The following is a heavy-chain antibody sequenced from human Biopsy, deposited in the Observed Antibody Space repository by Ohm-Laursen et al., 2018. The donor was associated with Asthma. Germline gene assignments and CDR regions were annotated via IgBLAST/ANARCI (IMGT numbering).Heavy chain of an antibody. J-gene: IGHJ6*02. V-gene: IGHV3-30*03. D-gene: IGHD3-10*01. CDR3: ARDVVWFREVGGMDV. Sequence: SLRLSCAASGFSGLTFRDFGIHWVRQAPGKGLEWVAVISYDGSTKYSADSVKGRFIVSRDISKNILSLQMNSLRPEDTAVYYCARDVVWFREVGGMDVWGQGTTVTVSS. CDR1: GFSGLTFRDFG. CDR2: ISYDGSTK.